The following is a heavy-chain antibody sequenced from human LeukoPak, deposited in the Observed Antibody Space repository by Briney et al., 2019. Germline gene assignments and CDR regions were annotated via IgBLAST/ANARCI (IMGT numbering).Heavy chain of an antibody. Sequence: SETLSLTCTVSGGSISNSYWTWIRQPPGKGLEWIGYIYYSGSTNYNPSLKSRVTISEDTSKTQFSLKLSAVTAADTAVYFCARDGGGYGFFDYWGQGTLVTVSS. V-gene: IGHV4-59*12. CDR2: IYYSGST. CDR3: ARDGGGYGFFDY. CDR1: GGSISNSY. J-gene: IGHJ4*02. D-gene: IGHD5-12*01.